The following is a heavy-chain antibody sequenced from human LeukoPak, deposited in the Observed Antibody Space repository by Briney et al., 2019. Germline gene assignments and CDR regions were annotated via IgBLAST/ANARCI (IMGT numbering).Heavy chain of an antibody. J-gene: IGHJ4*02. CDR1: GFSFSYYA. D-gene: IGHD3-10*01. Sequence: PGGSQRLSCAASGFSFSYYAMHWVRQAPGKGLEWVSIIYSAGSTYYADSVRGRFTISRDSSKNTVCLQMNSLRAEDTAVYYCASGGMGARKYYSDPFHYWGQGTLVTVSS. CDR3: ASGGMGARKYYSDPFHY. CDR2: IYSAGST. V-gene: IGHV3-53*01.